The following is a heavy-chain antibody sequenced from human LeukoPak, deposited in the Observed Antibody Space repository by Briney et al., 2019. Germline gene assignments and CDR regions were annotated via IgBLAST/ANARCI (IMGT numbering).Heavy chain of an antibody. CDR2: IKSKTDGGTR. V-gene: IGHV3-15*01. D-gene: IGHD1-7*01. J-gene: IGHJ4*02. CDR3: TAGTGTSDFDY. CDR1: GFTFSSAW. Sequence: PGGSLRLSCAASGFTFSSAWMSWVRQAPGKGLEWVSRIKSKTDGGTRDFAAPVKGRFIISRDDSTNTLYLQMNSLKTEDTAVYYCTAGTGTSDFDYWGQGTLVTVSS.